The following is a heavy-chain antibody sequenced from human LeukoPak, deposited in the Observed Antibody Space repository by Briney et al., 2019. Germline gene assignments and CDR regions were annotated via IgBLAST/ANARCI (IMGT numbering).Heavy chain of an antibody. CDR2: VYTSGSS. J-gene: IGHJ1*01. D-gene: IGHD4-23*01. CDR3: ARDYGGGYAEYFQH. Sequence: SETLSLTCTVSGGSISIYYGSWIRQPAGKGLEWIGRVYTSGSSNYNPSIKSRVTISVDKYKNQFSLKLSSVTAADTAVYCCARDYGGGYAEYFQHWGQGNLVTVSS. CDR1: GGSISIYY. V-gene: IGHV4-4*07.